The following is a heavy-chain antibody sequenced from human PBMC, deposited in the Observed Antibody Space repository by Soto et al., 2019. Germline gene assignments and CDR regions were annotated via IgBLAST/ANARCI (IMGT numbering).Heavy chain of an antibody. CDR2: ISSSSSYI. D-gene: IGHD6-19*01. Sequence: LRLSCAASGFTFSSYSMNWVRQAPGKGLEWVASISSSSSYIYYADSVKGRFTISRDNAKNSLYLQMSSLRAEDTAVYYCAREGSSGWLYFDYWGRGTLVTVSS. J-gene: IGHJ4*01. CDR1: GFTFSSYS. V-gene: IGHV3-21*01. CDR3: AREGSSGWLYFDY.